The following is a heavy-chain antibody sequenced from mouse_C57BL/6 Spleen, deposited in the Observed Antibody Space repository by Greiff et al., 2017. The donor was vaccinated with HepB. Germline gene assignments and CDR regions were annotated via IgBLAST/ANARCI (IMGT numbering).Heavy chain of an antibody. V-gene: IGHV1-64*01. J-gene: IGHJ2*01. Sequence: VQLQQPGAELVKPGASVKLSCKASGYTFPSYWMHWVKQRPGQGLEWIGMIHPNSGSTNYNEKFKSKATLTVDKSSSTAYMQLSSLTSEDSAVYYCARSITTVVIDYWGQGTTLTVSS. CDR2: IHPNSGST. CDR1: GYTFPSYW. D-gene: IGHD1-1*01. CDR3: ARSITTVVIDY.